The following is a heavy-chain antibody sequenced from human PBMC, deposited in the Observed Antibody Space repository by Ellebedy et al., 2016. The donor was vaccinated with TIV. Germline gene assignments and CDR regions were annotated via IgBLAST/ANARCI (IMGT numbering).Heavy chain of an antibody. CDR3: VKGSVYGYFQD. J-gene: IGHJ1*01. CDR1: GFSFDDYT. CDR2: ISWNGDKT. V-gene: IGHV3-43*01. D-gene: IGHD6-19*01. Sequence: GESLKISCAASGFSFDDYTMHWVRQAPGKGLEWVCLISWNGDKTDYADSVKGRFTISRDNSKNSLFLQINSLKIDDTALYYCVKGSVYGYFQDWGQGALVTVSP.